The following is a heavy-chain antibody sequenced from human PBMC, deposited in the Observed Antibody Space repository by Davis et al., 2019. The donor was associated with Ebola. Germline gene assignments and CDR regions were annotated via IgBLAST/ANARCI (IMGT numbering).Heavy chain of an antibody. Sequence: PGGSLRLSCAASGFTFSSYAMHWVRQAPGKGLEWVAVISYDGSNKYYADSVKGRFTISRDNSKNTLYLQMNSLRAEDTAVYYCAKDGYEDGDYGWFDPWGQGTLVTVSS. V-gene: IGHV3-30*04. CDR1: GFTFSSYA. J-gene: IGHJ5*02. CDR3: AKDGYEDGDYGWFDP. CDR2: ISYDGSNK. D-gene: IGHD4-17*01.